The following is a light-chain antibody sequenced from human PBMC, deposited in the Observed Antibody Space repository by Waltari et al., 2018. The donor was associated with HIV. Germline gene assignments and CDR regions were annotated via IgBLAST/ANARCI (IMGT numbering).Light chain of an antibody. Sequence: QSVLTQPPSVSGAPGPRVSISCTGSSSNPGAGFVAQWYQQLPGAAPRLLIYDNNNRPSGVPGRFSGSRSGTSASLAITGLQADDEADYYCQSFDSGLTAVVFGGGTKLTVL. J-gene: IGLJ2*01. CDR1: SSNPGAGFV. CDR3: QSFDSGLTAVV. V-gene: IGLV1-40*01. CDR2: DNN.